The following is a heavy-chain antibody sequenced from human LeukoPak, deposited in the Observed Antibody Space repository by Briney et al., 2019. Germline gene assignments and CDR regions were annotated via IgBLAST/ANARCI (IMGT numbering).Heavy chain of an antibody. V-gene: IGHV4-30-4*01. CDR1: GGSISSGDYY. CDR3: ASTFTVKNWFDP. J-gene: IGHJ5*02. Sequence: SETLSLTCTVSGGSISSGDYYWSWIRQPPGKGLEWIGYIYHSGSTYYNPSLKSRVTISVDTSKNQFSLKLSSVTAADTAVYYCASTFTVKNWFDPWGQGTLVTVSS. D-gene: IGHD4-17*01. CDR2: IYHSGST.